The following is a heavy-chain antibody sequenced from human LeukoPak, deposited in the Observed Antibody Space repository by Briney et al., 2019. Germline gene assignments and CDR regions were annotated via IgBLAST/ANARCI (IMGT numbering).Heavy chain of an antibody. Sequence: GGSLRLSCAASGFTFSSYGMHWVRQAPGKGLEWVAVIWYDGSNKYYADSVKGRFTISRDNSKNTLYLQMNSLRAEDTAVYYCAKDQSGVLRYFDWLSPSRPTDYWGQGTLVTVSS. CDR2: IWYDGSNK. V-gene: IGHV3-33*06. CDR1: GFTFSSYG. J-gene: IGHJ4*02. D-gene: IGHD3-9*01. CDR3: AKDQSGVLRYFDWLSPSRPTDY.